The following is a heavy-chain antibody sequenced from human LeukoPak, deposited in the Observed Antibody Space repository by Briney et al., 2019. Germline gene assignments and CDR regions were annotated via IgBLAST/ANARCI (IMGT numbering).Heavy chain of an antibody. CDR2: INSDGTST. Sequence: PGGSLRLSCAASGFTFSSHWMHWVRQAPGKGLVWVSRINSDGTSTTYADSVKGRFTISRDNAKNTLYLQMNSLRVEDTAVFHCAREGTYSNGPDYWGQGTLGTVSS. J-gene: IGHJ4*02. D-gene: IGHD3-22*01. CDR1: GFTFSSHW. CDR3: AREGTYSNGPDY. V-gene: IGHV3-74*01.